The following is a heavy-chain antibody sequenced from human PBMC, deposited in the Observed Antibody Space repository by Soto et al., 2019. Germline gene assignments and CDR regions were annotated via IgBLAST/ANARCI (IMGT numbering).Heavy chain of an antibody. D-gene: IGHD6-13*01. V-gene: IGHV1-69*13. CDR1: GGTFSSYA. CDR2: IIPIFGTA. CDR3: ARDLAAAGDNRWFDP. Sequence: ASVKVSCKASGGTFSSYAISWVRQAPGQGLEWMGGIIPIFGTANYAQKFQGRVTITADESTSTAYMELSSLRSEDTAVYYCARDLAAAGDNRWFDPWGQGTLVTVS. J-gene: IGHJ5*02.